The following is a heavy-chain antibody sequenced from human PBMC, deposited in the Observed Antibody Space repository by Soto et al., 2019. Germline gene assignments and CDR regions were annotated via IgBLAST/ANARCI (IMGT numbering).Heavy chain of an antibody. CDR2: FDPEDGET. D-gene: IGHD1-7*01. CDR3: ARGITGTNDWFDP. J-gene: IGHJ5*02. V-gene: IGHV1-24*01. Sequence: ASVKVSCKVSGYTLTELSMHWVRQAPGKGLGWMGGFDPEDGETIYAQEFPGRITMTEDTSTDTAYMELSSLRSEDTAVYYCARGITGTNDWFDPWGQGTLVTVSS. CDR1: GYTLTELS.